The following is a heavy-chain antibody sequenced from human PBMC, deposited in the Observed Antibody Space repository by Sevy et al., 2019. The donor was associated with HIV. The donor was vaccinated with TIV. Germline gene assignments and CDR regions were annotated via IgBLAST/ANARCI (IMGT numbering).Heavy chain of an antibody. Sequence: GSLRLSCAASGFTFSSYEMNWVRQAPGKGLEWVSYISSSGSTIYYADSVKGRFTISRDNAKNSLYLQMNSLRAEDTAVYYCARGPPPSYSSSHYFDYWGQGTLVTVSS. CDR3: ARGPPPSYSSSHYFDY. J-gene: IGHJ4*02. CDR1: GFTFSSYE. CDR2: ISSSGSTI. D-gene: IGHD6-6*01. V-gene: IGHV3-48*03.